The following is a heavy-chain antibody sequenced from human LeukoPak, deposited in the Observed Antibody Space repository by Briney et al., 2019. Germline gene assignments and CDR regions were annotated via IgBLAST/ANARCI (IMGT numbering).Heavy chain of an antibody. D-gene: IGHD5-24*01. CDR1: GESVSSTGAS. CDR2: TYYRSKWYY. Sequence: SQTLLLTCAISGESVSSTGASWNWIRQSPPRGLEWLGRTYYRSKWYYEYALSVQSRIIVAPDTSKNQFSLQLNSVTPEDTAVYYCVRGNYNFDYWGQGSLVTVSS. J-gene: IGHJ4*02. CDR3: VRGNYNFDY. V-gene: IGHV6-1*01.